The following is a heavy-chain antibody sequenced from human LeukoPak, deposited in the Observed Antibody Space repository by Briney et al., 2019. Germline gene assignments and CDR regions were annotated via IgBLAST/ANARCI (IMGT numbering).Heavy chain of an antibody. CDR3: ARSTLVGAEVGY. Sequence: ASVKVSCKASGYTFTGYYMHRVRQAPGQGLEWMGWINPNSGGTNYAQTFQGRVTMTRDTSISTAYMELSRLRSDDTAVYYCARSTLVGAEVGYWGQGTLVTVSS. CDR1: GYTFTGYY. CDR2: INPNSGGT. J-gene: IGHJ4*02. V-gene: IGHV1-2*02. D-gene: IGHD1-26*01.